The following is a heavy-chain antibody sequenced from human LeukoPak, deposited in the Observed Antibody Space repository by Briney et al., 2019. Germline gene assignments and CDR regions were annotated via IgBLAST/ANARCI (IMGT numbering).Heavy chain of an antibody. D-gene: IGHD6-13*01. V-gene: IGHV3-73*01. CDR2: IRSKANSYAT. CDR3: TSLPSRGSSWPYDY. CDR1: GFTFSSYG. J-gene: IGHJ4*02. Sequence: GGSLRLSCAASGFTFSSYGMSWVRQASGKGLEWVGRIRSKANSYATAYAASVKGRFTISRDDSKNTAYLQMNSLKTEDTAVYYCTSLPSRGSSWPYDYWGQGTLVTVSS.